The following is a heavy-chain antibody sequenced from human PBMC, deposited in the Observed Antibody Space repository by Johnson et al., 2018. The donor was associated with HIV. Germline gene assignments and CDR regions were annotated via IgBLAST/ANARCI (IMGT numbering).Heavy chain of an antibody. CDR1: GFTFDDYA. CDR2: ISWNSGSI. Sequence: EVQLLESGGGLVQPGRSLRLSCAASGFTFDDYAMHWVRQAPGKGLEWVSGISWNSGSIGYADSVKGRFTISRDNSKNTLYLQMNSLRAEDTALYYCAKDFQWELPTRAFDIWGQGTTVTVSS. D-gene: IGHD1-26*01. V-gene: IGHV3-9*01. J-gene: IGHJ3*02. CDR3: AKDFQWELPTRAFDI.